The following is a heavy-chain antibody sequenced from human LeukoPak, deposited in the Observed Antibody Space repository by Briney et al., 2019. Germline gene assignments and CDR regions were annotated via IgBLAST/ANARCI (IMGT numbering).Heavy chain of an antibody. Sequence: PGGSLRLSCAASGFTFSSYSMNWVRQAPGKGLEWVSSISSSSSYIYYADSVKGRFTISRDNAKNSLYLQMNSLRAEDTAVYYCARLVYCSGGSCDYWGQRTLVTVSS. CDR3: ARLVYCSGGSCDY. CDR2: ISSSSSYI. D-gene: IGHD2-15*01. CDR1: GFTFSSYS. J-gene: IGHJ4*02. V-gene: IGHV3-21*01.